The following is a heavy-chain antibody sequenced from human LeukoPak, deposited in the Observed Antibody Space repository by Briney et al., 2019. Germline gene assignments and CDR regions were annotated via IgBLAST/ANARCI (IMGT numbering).Heavy chain of an antibody. CDR2: INYGGTT. V-gene: IGHV4-39*01. J-gene: IGHJ4*02. Sequence: SETLSLTFTVSGGSISNSNYYWSWIRQPPGKELEWIASINYGGTTYYNPSLKSRVTISVDTSKNQFSLRLSSVTAADTAVYLCARYVVYGSGKYYFDYWGQGSLVTVSS. CDR3: ARYVVYGSGKYYFDY. CDR1: GGSISNSNYY. D-gene: IGHD3-10*01.